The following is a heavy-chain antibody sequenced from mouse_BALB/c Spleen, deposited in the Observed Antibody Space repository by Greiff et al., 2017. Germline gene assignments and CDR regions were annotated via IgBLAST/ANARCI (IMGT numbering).Heavy chain of an antibody. V-gene: IGHV8-12*01. CDR3: ARSKGGVFAY. CDR1: GFSLSTSGMG. Sequence: QVTLKVCGPGILQPSQTLSLTCSFSGFSLSTSGMGVSWIRQPSGKGLEWLAHIYWDDDKRYNPSLKSRLTISKDTSRNQVFLKITSVDTADTATYYCARSKGGVFAYWGQGTLVTVSA. D-gene: IGHD1-1*02. CDR2: IYWDDDK. J-gene: IGHJ3*01.